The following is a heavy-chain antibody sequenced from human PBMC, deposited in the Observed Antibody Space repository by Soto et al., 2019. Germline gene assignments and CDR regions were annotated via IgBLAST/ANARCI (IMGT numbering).Heavy chain of an antibody. J-gene: IGHJ4*02. CDR3: VRARSTDSRPDY. D-gene: IGHD3-22*01. CDR1: GFTFSLYS. V-gene: IGHV3-21*01. Sequence: GGSLRLSCAASGFTFSLYSMIWVRQAPGKGLEWVASITSSSSYIYYEDSLKGRFTISRDNAKSSLFLQLDSLRAEDTAVYFCVRARSTDSRPDYWGQGTLVTVSS. CDR2: ITSSSSYI.